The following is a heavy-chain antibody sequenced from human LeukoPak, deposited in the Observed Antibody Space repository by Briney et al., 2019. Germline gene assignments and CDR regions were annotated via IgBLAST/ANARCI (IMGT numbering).Heavy chain of an antibody. CDR1: GFTFSSYW. Sequence: GGSLRLSCAASGFTFSSYWMSWVRQAPGKGLEWVANMNQDGSEKYYVDSVKGRFTISRDNAKNSLYLQMNSLRAEDTALYHCARNNGMDVWGQGTTVIVSS. CDR3: ARNNGMDV. V-gene: IGHV3-7*03. CDR2: MNQDGSEK. J-gene: IGHJ6*02.